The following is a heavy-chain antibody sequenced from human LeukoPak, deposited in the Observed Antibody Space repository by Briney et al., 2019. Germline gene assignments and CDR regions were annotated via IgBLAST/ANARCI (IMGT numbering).Heavy chain of an antibody. J-gene: IGHJ4*02. D-gene: IGHD3-9*01. Sequence: GESLKISCKASGYSFTNYWIGWVRQVPGKGLEWMGIFYPGDSDTRYSPSFQGQVTISADKSITTAYLRWSSLKASDTAMYYCARHISDGSYFDYWGQGTLVTVSS. CDR1: GYSFTNYW. CDR2: FYPGDSDT. V-gene: IGHV5-51*01. CDR3: ARHISDGSYFDY.